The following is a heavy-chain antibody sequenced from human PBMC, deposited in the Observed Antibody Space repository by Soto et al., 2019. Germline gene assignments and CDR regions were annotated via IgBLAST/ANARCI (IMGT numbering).Heavy chain of an antibody. D-gene: IGHD5-12*01. V-gene: IGHV3-30*09. CDR3: ARDLESLALVPHY. CDR1: GFTFSSYA. Sequence: SGGSLRLSCAASGFTFSSYAMHWVRQAPGKGLEWVAVISYDGSNKYYADSVKGRFAISRDNSKNTLYLQMNSLRAEDTAVYYCARDLESLALVPHYWGQGTLVTVSS. CDR2: ISYDGSNK. J-gene: IGHJ4*02.